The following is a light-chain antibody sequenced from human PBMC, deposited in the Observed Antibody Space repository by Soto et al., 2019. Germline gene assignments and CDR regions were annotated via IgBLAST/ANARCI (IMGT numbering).Light chain of an antibody. J-gene: IGKJ3*01. CDR3: LQDYNYPFT. Sequence: DIQMTQSPSSLSASVGDRVTITCRASQSISTYLHWYQQKPGKAPNLLIYAASTLQSGVPSRFSGSGSGTDFTLTISSLQPEDFATYYCLQDYNYPFTFGPGTKVDI. CDR1: QSISTY. CDR2: AAS. V-gene: IGKV1-39*01.